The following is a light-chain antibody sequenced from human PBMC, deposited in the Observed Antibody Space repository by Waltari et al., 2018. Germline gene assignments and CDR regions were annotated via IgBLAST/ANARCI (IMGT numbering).Light chain of an antibody. CDR2: AAS. CDR3: LKYISAPWT. CDR1: QGIRNY. V-gene: IGKV1-27*01. Sequence: DIQMTQSPSSLSASVGDRVTITCRASQGIRNYLAWYQQKPGKVPKVLIYAASTLQSGFPSQFIGSGSGTDFRLTISSLQPEDVATYYCLKYISAPWTFGQGTTVEIK. J-gene: IGKJ1*01.